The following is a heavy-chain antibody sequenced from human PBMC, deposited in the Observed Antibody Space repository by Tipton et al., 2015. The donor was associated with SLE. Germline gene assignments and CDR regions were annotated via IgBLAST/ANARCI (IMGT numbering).Heavy chain of an antibody. CDR3: ARDLGYCSGGSCYNWFDP. CDR1: GGSFSGYF. Sequence: TLSLTCAVYGGSFSGYFWSWIRQPPGKGLEWIGEINHSGSTNYNPSLKSRVTISVDTSKNQFSLKLSSVTAADTAVYYCARDLGYCSGGSCYNWFDPWGQGTLVTVSS. V-gene: IGHV4-34*01. D-gene: IGHD2-15*01. CDR2: INHSGST. J-gene: IGHJ5*02.